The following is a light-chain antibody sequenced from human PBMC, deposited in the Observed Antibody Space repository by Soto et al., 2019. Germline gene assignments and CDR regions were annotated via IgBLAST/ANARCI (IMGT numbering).Light chain of an antibody. CDR2: AAS. V-gene: IGKV1-27*01. J-gene: IGKJ5*01. Sequence: DIQLTQSPSSLSASIGDRVPLTCRATEGINNYLAWFQQKPGKVPKLLIYAASTLQSGVPSRFRGSGSGTHFTLTISSLQPDDVAAYYCEQSYASPRTFGQGTRLEIK. CDR1: EGINNY. CDR3: EQSYASPRT.